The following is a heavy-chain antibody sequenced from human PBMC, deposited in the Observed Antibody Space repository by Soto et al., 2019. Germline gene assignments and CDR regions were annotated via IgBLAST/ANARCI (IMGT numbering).Heavy chain of an antibody. CDR2: IYYSWRT. D-gene: IGHD3-16*01. Sequence: QVQLQESGPGLVKPSETLSLTCIISGGSISDHQWNWIRQPPGKGLEWIGYIYYSWRTNYNPSLKWRLTMSLATSTRQFSLRLRSVTAADTAVDYCARIRGLGEISPYWDYWGQGALVTVSS. CDR3: ARIRGLGEISPYWDY. J-gene: IGHJ4*02. V-gene: IGHV4-59*11. CDR1: GGSISDHQ.